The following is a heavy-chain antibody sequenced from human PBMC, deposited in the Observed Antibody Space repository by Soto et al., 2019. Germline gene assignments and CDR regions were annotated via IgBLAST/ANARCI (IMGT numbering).Heavy chain of an antibody. Sequence: SETLSLTCTVSGGSISSSSYYWGWIRQPPGKGLEWIGSIYYSGSTYYNPSLKSRVTISVDTSKNQFSLKLSSVTAADTAVYYCAGEYYYDSSGFDYWGQGTLFTVSS. J-gene: IGHJ4*02. V-gene: IGHV4-39*02. CDR3: AGEYYYDSSGFDY. D-gene: IGHD3-22*01. CDR1: GGSISSSSYY. CDR2: IYYSGST.